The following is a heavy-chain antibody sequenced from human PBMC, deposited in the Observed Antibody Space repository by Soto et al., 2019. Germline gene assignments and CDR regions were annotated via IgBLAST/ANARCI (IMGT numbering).Heavy chain of an antibody. J-gene: IGHJ4*02. D-gene: IGHD3-10*01. CDR3: ARLWFGEPVDY. CDR2: IYYSGSP. Sequence: QVQLQESGPGLVKPSETLSLTCTVSGGSISSYYWSWIRQPPGKGLEWIGYIYYSGSPNYNPSLKSXXTXSGXPSTSQFSLKLRSVTAADTAVYYGARLWFGEPVDYWGQGPLVTVSS. CDR1: GGSISSYY. V-gene: IGHV4-59*08.